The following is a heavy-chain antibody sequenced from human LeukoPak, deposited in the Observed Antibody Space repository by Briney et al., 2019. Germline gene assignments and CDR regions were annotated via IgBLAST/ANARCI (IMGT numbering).Heavy chain of an antibody. J-gene: IGHJ4*02. Sequence: AGGSLRLSCAASGFTFSSYEMNWVRQAPGKGLEWVSYISSSGSTIYYADSVKGRFTISRDNAKNSLYLQMNTLRAEDTAVYYCARGGTVVVPAAIDYWGQGTLVTVSS. CDR1: GFTFSSYE. CDR3: ARGGTVVVPAAIDY. D-gene: IGHD2-2*01. V-gene: IGHV3-48*03. CDR2: ISSSGSTI.